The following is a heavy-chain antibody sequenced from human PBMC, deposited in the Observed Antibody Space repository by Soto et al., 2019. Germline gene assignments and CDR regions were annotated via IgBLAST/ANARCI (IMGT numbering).Heavy chain of an antibody. CDR1: GGSISSYY. CDR3: ARQGYDSSGYYYVSNYFDY. J-gene: IGHJ4*02. V-gene: IGHV4-59*01. CDR2: IYYSGST. D-gene: IGHD3-22*01. Sequence: PSETLSLTCTVSGGSISSYYWSWIRQPPGEGLEWIGYIYYSGSTNYNPSLKSRVTISVDTSKNQFSLKLSSVTAADTAVYYCARQGYDSSGYYYVSNYFDYWGQGTLVTVSS.